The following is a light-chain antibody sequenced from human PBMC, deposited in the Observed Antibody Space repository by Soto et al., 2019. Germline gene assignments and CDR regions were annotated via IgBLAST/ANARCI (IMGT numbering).Light chain of an antibody. CDR3: QQSYSAPFT. V-gene: IGKV1-39*01. CDR1: QRMSNY. Sequence: DIQLTQSPSSLSASVGDRVTITCRASQRMSNYLNWYQQKPGTAPELLIYASSSLQSGVPSRFSGSGSGTDFTLTISSLQPEDFATYFCQQSYSAPFTFGPGTKVDI. CDR2: ASS. J-gene: IGKJ3*01.